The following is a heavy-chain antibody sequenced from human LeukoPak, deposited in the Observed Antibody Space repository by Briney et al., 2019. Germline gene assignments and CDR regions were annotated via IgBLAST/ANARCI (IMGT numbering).Heavy chain of an antibody. CDR3: GRDHSSHFT. Sequence: GGSLRLSCAGSGFTFGNSWMNWFRQAPGKGLEWVAHIKQDGSDTYVDSVKGRFTISRDIAKTSLFLHMNSLKTEDSAVYYCGRDHSSHFTWGQGTLVTVSS. V-gene: IGHV3-7*01. J-gene: IGHJ4*02. CDR2: IKQDGSDT. D-gene: IGHD3-3*02. CDR1: GFTFGNSW.